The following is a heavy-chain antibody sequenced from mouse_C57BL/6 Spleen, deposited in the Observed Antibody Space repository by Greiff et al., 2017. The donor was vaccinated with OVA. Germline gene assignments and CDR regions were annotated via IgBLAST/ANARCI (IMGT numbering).Heavy chain of an antibody. CDR1: GFNIKDDY. Sequence: EVKLVESGAELVRPGASVKLSCTASGFNIKDDYMHWVKQRPEQGLEWIGWIDPENGDTEYASKFQGKATITADTSSNTAYLQLSSLTSEDTAVYYCTRTGAWFAYWGQGTLVTVSA. J-gene: IGHJ3*01. V-gene: IGHV14-4*01. D-gene: IGHD4-1*01. CDR3: TRTGAWFAY. CDR2: IDPENGDT.